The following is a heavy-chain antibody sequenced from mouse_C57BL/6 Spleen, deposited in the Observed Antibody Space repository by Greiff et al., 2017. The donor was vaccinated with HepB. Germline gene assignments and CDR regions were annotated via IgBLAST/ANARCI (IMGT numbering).Heavy chain of an antibody. CDR1: GYTFTSYW. CDR3: AISFITTVRPFAY. Sequence: QVQLQQPGAELVKPGASVKVSCKASGYTFTSYWMHWVKQRPGQGLEWIGRIHPSDSDTNYNQKFKGKATLTVDKSSSTAYMQLSSLTSEDSAVYYCAISFITTVRPFAYWGQGTLVTVSA. CDR2: IHPSDSDT. V-gene: IGHV1-74*01. J-gene: IGHJ3*01. D-gene: IGHD1-1*01.